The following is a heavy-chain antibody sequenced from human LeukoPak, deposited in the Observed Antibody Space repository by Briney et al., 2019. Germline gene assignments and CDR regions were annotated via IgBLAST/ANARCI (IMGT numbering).Heavy chain of an antibody. CDR2: IRHKAAGATT. D-gene: IGHD3-3*01. J-gene: IGHJ1*01. CDR1: GFSFSSDG. Sequence: GGSLRLSCSASGFSFSSDGMSWVRQAPGKGLEWVGFIRHKAAGATTEYVAAVQGRFTISRDDSNSVAYLQMNSLRTEDTATYYCSRGFVGIWGPGTRVTVSS. V-gene: IGHV3-49*04. CDR3: SRGFVGI.